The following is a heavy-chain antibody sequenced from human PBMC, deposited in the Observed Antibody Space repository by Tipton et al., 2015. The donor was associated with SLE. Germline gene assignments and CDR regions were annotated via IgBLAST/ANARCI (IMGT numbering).Heavy chain of an antibody. CDR1: GYTFTSYY. V-gene: IGHV1-46*01. D-gene: IGHD3-22*01. J-gene: IGHJ3*02. CDR3: ARHDYYDSSGYKAYDAFDI. Sequence: QSGAEVKKPGASVKVSCKASGYTFTSYYMHWVRQAPGQGLEWMGIINPNGGSTSYAQKFQGRVTMTRDTSTSTVYMELSSLRSEDTAVYYCARHDYYDSSGYKAYDAFDIWGQGTMVTVSS. CDR2: INPNGGST.